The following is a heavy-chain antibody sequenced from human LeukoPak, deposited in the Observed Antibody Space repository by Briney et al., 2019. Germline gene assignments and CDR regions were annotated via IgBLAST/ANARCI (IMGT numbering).Heavy chain of an antibody. Sequence: SETLSLTCAVYGGPFSGYYWSWIRQPPGKGLEWIGEINHSGSTNYNPSLKSRVTISVDTSKNQFSLKLSSVTAADTAVYYCARVVPAAIFHNWFDPWGQGTLVTVSS. CDR2: INHSGST. D-gene: IGHD2-2*01. CDR1: GGPFSGYY. V-gene: IGHV4-34*01. J-gene: IGHJ5*02. CDR3: ARVVPAAIFHNWFDP.